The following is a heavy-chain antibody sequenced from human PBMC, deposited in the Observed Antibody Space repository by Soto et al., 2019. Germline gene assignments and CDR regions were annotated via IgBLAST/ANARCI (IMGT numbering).Heavy chain of an antibody. CDR2: IYYSGTT. J-gene: IGHJ4*02. V-gene: IGHV4-28*01. CDR1: GYSISSSNW. Sequence: SETLSLTCAVSGYSISSSNWWGWVRQPPGKGLEWIGYIYYSGTTYYNPSLKSRVTMSVDTSKNQFSLKLTSVTAVDTAVYYCARREIQGPIDYWGQGTLVTV. CDR3: ARREIQGPIDY. D-gene: IGHD1-26*01.